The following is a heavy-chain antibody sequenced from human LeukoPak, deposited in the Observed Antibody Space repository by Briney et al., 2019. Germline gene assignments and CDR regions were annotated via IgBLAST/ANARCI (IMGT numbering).Heavy chain of an antibody. J-gene: IGHJ4*02. CDR3: ARRYYEYNGYDRYFDY. D-gene: IGHD5-12*01. V-gene: IGHV3-74*03. CDR1: AFTFSRDW. CDR2: ISDGGSNT. Sequence: PGGSLRLSCAASAFTFSRDWMHWVRHAPGKGLVWVSRISDGGSNTTYADSVNGRFTVSRDNAKNTVFLQMNSLRAEDTAVYFCARRYYEYNGYDRYFDYWGQGILVTVSS.